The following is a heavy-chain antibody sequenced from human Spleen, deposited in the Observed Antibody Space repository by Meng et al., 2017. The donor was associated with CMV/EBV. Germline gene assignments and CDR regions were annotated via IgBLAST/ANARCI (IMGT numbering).Heavy chain of an antibody. Sequence: GGSLRLSCAASGFTFSSYRMNWVRQAPGKGLEWVSSISSGSSYIYYADSMKGRFTISRDNAKNSLYLQMNSLRAEDTAVYYCARGWRGDFWSGYLRTLDFWGQGTLVTVSS. CDR1: GFTFSSYR. D-gene: IGHD3-3*01. V-gene: IGHV3-21*01. J-gene: IGHJ4*02. CDR3: ARGWRGDFWSGYLRTLDF. CDR2: ISSGSSYI.